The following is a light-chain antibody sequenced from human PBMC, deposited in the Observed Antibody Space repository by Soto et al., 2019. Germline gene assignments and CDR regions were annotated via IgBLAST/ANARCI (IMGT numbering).Light chain of an antibody. Sequence: EIFLTQSPYTLSLSPGERATLSCRASQSVGRNYLAWYQQKPGHAPSLLMYDASGRASGIPDRLSGSGSGTDFTLTISRLEPEDFAVYYCQVYDRSPLFGGGTKVDIK. V-gene: IGKV3-20*01. CDR2: DAS. J-gene: IGKJ4*01. CDR1: QSVGRNY. CDR3: QVYDRSPL.